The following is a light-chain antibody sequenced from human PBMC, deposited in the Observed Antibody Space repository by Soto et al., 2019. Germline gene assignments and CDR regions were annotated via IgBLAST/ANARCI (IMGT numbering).Light chain of an antibody. Sequence: DIQLTQSPSFLSAAVGDRVTITCRASQGISTYLAWHQQKPGKAPNLLISGASTLQSGVPSRFSGSGSGTEFTLTISSLQPEDFATYYCQQLDSHPPTFGGGTKVEIK. V-gene: IGKV1-9*01. CDR3: QQLDSHPPT. CDR1: QGISTY. CDR2: GAS. J-gene: IGKJ4*01.